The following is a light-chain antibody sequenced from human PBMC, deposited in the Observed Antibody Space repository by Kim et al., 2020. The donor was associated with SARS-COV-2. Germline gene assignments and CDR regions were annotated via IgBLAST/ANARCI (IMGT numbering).Light chain of an antibody. Sequence: GQSITISCSGTNYDVGSNDLVYWHQHHPGTAPKLVIYGDNQRPAGVSSRFSGSKAGNTASLTSSGLQPEDEADYYCCSYANVGTWVFGGGTQLTVL. J-gene: IGLJ3*02. CDR2: GDN. V-gene: IGLV2-23*01. CDR1: NYDVGSNDL. CDR3: CSYANVGTWV.